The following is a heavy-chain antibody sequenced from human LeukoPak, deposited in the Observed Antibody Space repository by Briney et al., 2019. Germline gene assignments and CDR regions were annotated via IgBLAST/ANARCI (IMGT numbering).Heavy chain of an antibody. Sequence: ASVKVSCKASGYTFTGYYTHWVRQAPGQGLEWMGWINPNSGGTNYAQKFQGRVTMTRDTSISTAYMELSRLRSDDTAVYYCASSLRGYSYGGGYFDYWGQGTLVTVSS. CDR1: GYTFTGYY. CDR3: ASSLRGYSYGGGYFDY. J-gene: IGHJ4*02. D-gene: IGHD5-18*01. V-gene: IGHV1-2*02. CDR2: INPNSGGT.